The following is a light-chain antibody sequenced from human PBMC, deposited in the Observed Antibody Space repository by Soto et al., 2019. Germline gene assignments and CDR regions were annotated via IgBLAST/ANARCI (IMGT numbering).Light chain of an antibody. Sequence: DIQMTQSPSSLSASVGDRVTITCRASQSISRSLNWYQQKPGKAPKLLIYAASSLQSGVPSRFSRSATGIDFTLNSINLPPEDYSTYYCQQSYSTPYTCGQGTKLEIK. V-gene: IGKV1-39*01. CDR2: AAS. CDR1: QSISRS. CDR3: QQSYSTPYT. J-gene: IGKJ2*01.